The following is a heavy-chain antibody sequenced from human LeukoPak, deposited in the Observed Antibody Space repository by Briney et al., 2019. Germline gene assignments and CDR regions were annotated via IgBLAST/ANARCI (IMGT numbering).Heavy chain of an antibody. D-gene: IGHD3-9*01. CDR1: GYTFSNYG. Sequence: ASVKVSCKASGYTFSNYGISWVRQAPGQGREWMGWISVYNGNTNYAQKVQGRFTMTTDTSTNTAYMELRSLRSDDTAVYYCARDRRYFDWLLSIRDAFDIWGQGTMVTVSS. J-gene: IGHJ3*02. CDR2: ISVYNGNT. CDR3: ARDRRYFDWLLSIRDAFDI. V-gene: IGHV1-18*01.